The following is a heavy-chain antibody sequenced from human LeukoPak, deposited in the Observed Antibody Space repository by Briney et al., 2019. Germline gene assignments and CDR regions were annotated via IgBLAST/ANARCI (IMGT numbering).Heavy chain of an antibody. J-gene: IGHJ4*02. Sequence: GGSLRLSCAASDFTFTSYGMSWVRQAPGEGLEWVSAISGSGGSTYYADSVKGRFTISRDNSKNTLYLRMNSLRVEDTAVYYCAKEKTTRSALGFDYWGQGTLVTVSS. V-gene: IGHV3-23*01. CDR1: DFTFTSYG. CDR2: ISGSGGST. D-gene: IGHD4-17*01. CDR3: AKEKTTRSALGFDY.